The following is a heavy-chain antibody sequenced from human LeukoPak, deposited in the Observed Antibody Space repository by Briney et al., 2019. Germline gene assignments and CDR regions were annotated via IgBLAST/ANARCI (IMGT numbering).Heavy chain of an antibody. Sequence: PSETLSLTCTVSGGSISSYYWSWIRQPPGKGLEWIGYIYYSGSTNYNPSLKSRVTISVDTSKNQFSLKLSSVTAADTAVYYRARAVAALYYFDSWGQGAMVTVSS. D-gene: IGHD6-19*01. CDR3: ARAVAALYYFDS. J-gene: IGHJ4*02. CDR1: GGSISSYY. CDR2: IYYSGST. V-gene: IGHV4-59*01.